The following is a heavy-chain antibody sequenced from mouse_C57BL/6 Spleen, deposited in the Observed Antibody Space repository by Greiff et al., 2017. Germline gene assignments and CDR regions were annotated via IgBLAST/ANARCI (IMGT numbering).Heavy chain of an antibody. J-gene: IGHJ1*03. D-gene: IGHD1-1*01. Sequence: QVQLQQPGAELVMPGASVKLSCKASGYTFTSYWMHWVKQRPGQGLEWIGEIDPSDGYTNYNQKFQGKSTLTVDKSSSTASMQLSSLTSEDSSVYYCARRGTTVVNWYFDVWGTGTTVTVSS. V-gene: IGHV1-69*01. CDR1: GYTFTSYW. CDR3: ARRGTTVVNWYFDV. CDR2: IDPSDGYT.